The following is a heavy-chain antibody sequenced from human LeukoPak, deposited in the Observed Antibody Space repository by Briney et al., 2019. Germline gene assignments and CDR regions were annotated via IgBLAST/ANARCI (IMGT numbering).Heavy chain of an antibody. V-gene: IGHV4-30-2*01. D-gene: IGHD2-2*01. J-gene: IGHJ6*02. CDR1: GGSISSGSYS. Sequence: PSQTLSLTCAVSGGSISSGSYSWSWIRQPPGKGLEWIGYIYPRGSTYYNPSLKSRVISSLDKSANQFSLNLSSVTAADTAVYYCARAIVVVPAPNYYYGMDVWGQGTTVTVSS. CDR2: IYPRGST. CDR3: ARAIVVVPAPNYYYGMDV.